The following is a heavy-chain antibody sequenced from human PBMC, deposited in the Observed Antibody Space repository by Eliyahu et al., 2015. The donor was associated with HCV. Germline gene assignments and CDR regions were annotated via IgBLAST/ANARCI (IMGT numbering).Heavy chain of an antibody. CDR2: XSSSSSYI. V-gene: IGHV3-21*01. CDR3: ARVRPLEGWEDY. Sequence: EVQLVESGGGLAKPGGSLRLSCAASGFTFSXYSMNWVRQAPGKGLGWVSSXSSSSSYIYYADSVKGRFTISRDNAKNSLYLQMNSLRAEDTAVYYCARVRPLEGWEDYWGQGTLVTVSS. CDR1: GFTFSXYS. D-gene: IGHD1-26*01. J-gene: IGHJ4*02.